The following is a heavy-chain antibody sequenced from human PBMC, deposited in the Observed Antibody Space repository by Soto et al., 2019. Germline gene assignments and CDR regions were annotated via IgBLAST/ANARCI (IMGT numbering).Heavy chain of an antibody. V-gene: IGHV2-5*02. CDR3: TQIYGSGSWGWYFHS. Sequence: QITLWESGPSLVKPTETLTLTCTFSGFSLTTTGVGVGWIRQPPGKALEWLAVVFWDDGERYSPSLKSRVTIAKDTSKNQVVLTMTNMDPVDTATYYCTQIYGSGSWGWYFHSWGQGTLVTVSS. J-gene: IGHJ4*02. CDR1: GFSLTTTGVG. D-gene: IGHD1-26*01. CDR2: VFWDDGE.